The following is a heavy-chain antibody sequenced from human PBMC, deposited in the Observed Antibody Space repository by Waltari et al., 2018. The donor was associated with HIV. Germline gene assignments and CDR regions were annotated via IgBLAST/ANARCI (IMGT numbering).Heavy chain of an antibody. CDR3: ARLYGDYWYFDL. J-gene: IGHJ2*01. Sequence: QVQLQESGPGLVKPSQTLSLTCTVSGGSISSCSYYWSWIRQPAGKGLEWIVRIYTRGSTNYNPALKSRVTISGDTSKNQFSLKLSSVTAADTAVYYCARLYGDYWYFDLWGRGTLVTVSS. CDR1: GGSISSCSYY. D-gene: IGHD4-17*01. CDR2: IYTRGST. V-gene: IGHV4-61*02.